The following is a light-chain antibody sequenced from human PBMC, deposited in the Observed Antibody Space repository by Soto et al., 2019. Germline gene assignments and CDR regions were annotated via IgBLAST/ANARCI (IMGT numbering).Light chain of an antibody. V-gene: IGKV3-20*01. J-gene: IGKJ1*01. CDR1: QSVTSNY. CDR2: GAS. Sequence: EIVLTQSPGTLSLSPGERATLSCRASQSVTSNYLAWYQQKPGQAPRLLIFGASIRDTGIPDRFSGRGSGTVFTLTISRLEPEDFAVYYCQQYGSSPGTFGPGPKVEIK. CDR3: QQYGSSPGT.